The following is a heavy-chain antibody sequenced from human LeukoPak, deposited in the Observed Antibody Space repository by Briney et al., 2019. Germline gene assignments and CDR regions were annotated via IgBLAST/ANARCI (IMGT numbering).Heavy chain of an antibody. J-gene: IGHJ4*02. Sequence: ASVKVSCKASGYTFTSYDINWVRQAPGQGLEWMGWINPNSGGTNYAQKFQGRVTMTRDTSISTAYMELSRLRSDDTAVYYCARETPPGDRFDYWGQGTLVSVSS. CDR3: ARETPPGDRFDY. V-gene: IGHV1-2*02. CDR1: GYTFTSYD. CDR2: INPNSGGT. D-gene: IGHD3-16*01.